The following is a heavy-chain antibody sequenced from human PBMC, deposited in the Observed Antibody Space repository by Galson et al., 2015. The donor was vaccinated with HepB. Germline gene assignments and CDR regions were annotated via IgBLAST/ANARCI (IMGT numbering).Heavy chain of an antibody. D-gene: IGHD4/OR15-4a*01. CDR3: ARATYGGWNGFDY. V-gene: IGHV3-48*02. Sequence: SLRLSCAASGITFSGCGMNWVRQAPGKGLEWVSYISSSGTGIHYADSVKGRFTISRDNAKNSLYLQMNSLRDEDTAVYYCARATYGGWNGFDYWGQGTLVTVSS. CDR1: GITFSGCG. J-gene: IGHJ4*02. CDR2: ISSSGTGI.